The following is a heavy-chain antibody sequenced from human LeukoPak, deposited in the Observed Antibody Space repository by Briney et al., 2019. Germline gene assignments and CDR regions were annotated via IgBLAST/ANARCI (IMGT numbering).Heavy chain of an antibody. J-gene: IGHJ5*02. CDR1: GFTFSSYW. D-gene: IGHD2-8*02. CDR2: VTGNGIHT. CDR3: VKGTEAYCTGVICYEVDP. V-gene: IGHV3-23*01. Sequence: TGGSLRLPCAASGFTFSSYWMSWVCHAPAKRLEWVAGVTGNGIHTWYADSVKGRFTIFSDNSKNTVHLQMNSLRVDDTAVYYCVKGTEAYCTGVICYEVDPWGHGTLVAVSS.